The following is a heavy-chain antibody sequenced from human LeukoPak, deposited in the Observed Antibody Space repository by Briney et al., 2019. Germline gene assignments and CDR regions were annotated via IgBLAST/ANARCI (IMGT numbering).Heavy chain of an antibody. J-gene: IGHJ4*02. D-gene: IGHD6-19*01. V-gene: IGHV1-69*05. Sequence: ASVKVSCKASGGTFSSYAISWVRQAPGQGLEWMGEIIPIFGTANYAQKFQGRVTITTDESTSTAYMELSSLRSEDTAVYYCARDITVAGNRFDYWGQGTLVTVSS. CDR3: ARDITVAGNRFDY. CDR2: IIPIFGTA. CDR1: GGTFSSYA.